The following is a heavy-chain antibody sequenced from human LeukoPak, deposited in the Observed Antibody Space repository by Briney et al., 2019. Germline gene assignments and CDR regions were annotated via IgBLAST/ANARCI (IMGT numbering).Heavy chain of an antibody. CDR1: GFTFSSYG. CDR2: ISYDGSNK. J-gene: IGHJ3*02. D-gene: IGHD6-13*01. CDR3: ARIILGYGSSWYPGAFDI. Sequence: GGSLRLSCAASGFTFSSYGMHWVRQAPGKGLEWVAVISYDGSNKYYADSVKGRFTISRDNSKNTLYLQMNSLRAEDTAVYYCARIILGYGSSWYPGAFDIWGQGTMVTVSS. V-gene: IGHV3-30*03.